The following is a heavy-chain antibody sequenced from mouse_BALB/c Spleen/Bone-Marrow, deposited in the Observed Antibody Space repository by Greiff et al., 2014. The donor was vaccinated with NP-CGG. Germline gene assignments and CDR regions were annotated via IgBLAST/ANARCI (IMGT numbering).Heavy chain of an antibody. CDR2: IDPANGDT. V-gene: IGHV14-3*02. Sequence: EVQLQQSGAELAKPGASVKLSCTASGFNIKDTYMHWVKQRPEQGLEWIGRIDPANGDTKYDPKFQGKATITAGTSSNTAYLQLSSLTSEDTVVYYCTKPSFYYGSSYWYFDVWGAGTTVTVSS. D-gene: IGHD1-1*01. CDR1: GFNIKDTY. J-gene: IGHJ1*01. CDR3: TKPSFYYGSSYWYFDV.